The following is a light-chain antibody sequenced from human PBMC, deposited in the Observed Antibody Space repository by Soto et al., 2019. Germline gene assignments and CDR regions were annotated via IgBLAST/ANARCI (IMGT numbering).Light chain of an antibody. V-gene: IGKV1-16*01. Sequence: DIQMTQSPSSLSASVGDRVTITCQASQDISNYLNWYQQTKGKAPKTLIYDASTLQNGVPSRFRGSGSGTDFTLTISRLQPEDSETYYCQQLHSYPVTFGHGTKVDIK. J-gene: IGKJ1*01. CDR1: QDISNY. CDR3: QQLHSYPVT. CDR2: DAS.